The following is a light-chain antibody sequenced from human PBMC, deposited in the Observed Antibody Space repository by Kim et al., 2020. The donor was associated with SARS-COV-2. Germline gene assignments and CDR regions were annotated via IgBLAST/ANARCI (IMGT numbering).Light chain of an antibody. J-gene: IGKJ1*01. V-gene: IGKV3-20*01. Sequence: PGGRATLSCRASQSVSSSYLVGYQQKPGLAARRLIYGASSRATGIPDRCSGSGSGTDVTLTISRREPEDFAVYYCQQYGSSPPRTFGQGTKVDIK. CDR2: GAS. CDR3: QQYGSSPPRT. CDR1: QSVSSSY.